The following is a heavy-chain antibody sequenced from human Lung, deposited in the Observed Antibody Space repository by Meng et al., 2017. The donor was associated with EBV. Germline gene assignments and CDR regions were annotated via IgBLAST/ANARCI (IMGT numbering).Heavy chain of an antibody. V-gene: IGHV4-4*02. CDR2: IYHTGTT. D-gene: IGHD2-2*01. CDR1: GGSIIDANW. Sequence: QVQLQEAGPGLVKPSGTPALTCAVSGGSIIDANWWSWVRQPPGKGLEWIGEIYHTGTTNYNPSLRSRVTISVDKSTDQFSLKMTSMTAADTAMYFCARAGLFTSTIYHYAVDVWGQGTMVTVSS. CDR3: ARAGLFTSTIYHYAVDV. J-gene: IGHJ6*02.